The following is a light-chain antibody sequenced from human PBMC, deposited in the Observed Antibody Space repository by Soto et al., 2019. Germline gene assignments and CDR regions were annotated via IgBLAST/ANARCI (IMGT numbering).Light chain of an antibody. J-gene: IGKJ5*01. V-gene: IGKV3-20*01. CDR1: QSVSSTY. CDR2: GAS. Sequence: EIVLTQSPGTLSLSPGERATLSCRASQSVSSTYLAWYQQKPGQAPRLLIYGASSRATGIPDRFSGSGSVTDFTLTIGRLEPEDCAVYYCQQYGIAPPGITFGQGTRLEIK. CDR3: QQYGIAPPGIT.